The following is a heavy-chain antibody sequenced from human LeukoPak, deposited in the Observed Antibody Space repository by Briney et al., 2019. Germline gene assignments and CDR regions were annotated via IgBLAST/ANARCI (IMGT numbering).Heavy chain of an antibody. Sequence: ASVTVSCKASGYTFTGYYMHWVRQAPRQGLEWMGWINPNSGGTNYAQKFQGRVTMTRDTSISTAYMELSRLRSDDTAVYYCARDDSSGYYAYWGQGTLVTVSS. V-gene: IGHV1-2*02. CDR1: GYTFTGYY. J-gene: IGHJ4*02. CDR2: INPNSGGT. CDR3: ARDDSSGYYAY. D-gene: IGHD3-22*01.